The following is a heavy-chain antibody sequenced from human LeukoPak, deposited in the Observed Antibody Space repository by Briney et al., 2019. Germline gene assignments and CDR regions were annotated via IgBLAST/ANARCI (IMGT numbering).Heavy chain of an antibody. CDR1: GYTFNGYY. D-gene: IGHD2-2*01. CDR3: ARVLVVQAAIGGWFDP. CDR2: INPNGGGT. Sequence: ASVKVSCKASGYTFNGYYMHWVRQAPGQGLKGMGWINPNGGGTNNSQRFQSRYTMTRDTSISTAYMELRRLRSDDTAVYYCARVLVVQAAIGGWFDPWGQGTLVTVSS. J-gene: IGHJ5*02. V-gene: IGHV1-2*02.